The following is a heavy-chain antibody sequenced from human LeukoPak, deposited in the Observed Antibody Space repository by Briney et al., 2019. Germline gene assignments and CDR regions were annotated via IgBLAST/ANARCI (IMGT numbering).Heavy chain of an antibody. CDR3: AEDGTNLYSSGWAADY. Sequence: PGRSLRLSCAASGFTFSSYGMHWVRQAPGKGLEWVAVISYDGSNKYYADSVKGRFTISRGNSKNTLYLQMNSLRAEDTAVYYCAEDGTNLYSSGWAADYWGQGTLVTVSS. V-gene: IGHV3-30*18. J-gene: IGHJ4*02. CDR2: ISYDGSNK. D-gene: IGHD6-19*01. CDR1: GFTFSSYG.